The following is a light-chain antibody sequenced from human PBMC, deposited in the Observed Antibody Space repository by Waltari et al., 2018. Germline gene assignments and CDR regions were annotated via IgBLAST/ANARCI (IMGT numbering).Light chain of an antibody. J-gene: IGLJ1*01. CDR1: RSAVGGYNY. V-gene: IGLV2-14*03. CDR2: DVS. CDR3: SSYTSSSPYV. Sequence: QSALTQPASVSGSPGQSITISCPGIRSAVGGYNYVSWYQQYPGKAPKLMIYDVSNRPSGVSNRFSGSKSGNTASLTISGLQAEDEADYYCSSYTSSSPYVFGTGTKVTVL.